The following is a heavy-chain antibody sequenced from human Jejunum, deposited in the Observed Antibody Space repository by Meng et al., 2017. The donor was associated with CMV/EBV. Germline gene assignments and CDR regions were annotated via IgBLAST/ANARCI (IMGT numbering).Heavy chain of an antibody. J-gene: IGHJ6*02. D-gene: IGHD2/OR15-2a*01. V-gene: IGHV3-30*02. CDR1: TVNSCG. Sequence: TVNSCGMHCVRQAPGKGLEWVSFISYDDTDKYYADSVNGRFSISRDNSKNTLYLQMNILRAEDTAVYYCAKDGANYNLWQYGMDVWGQGTTVTVSS. CDR2: ISYDDTDK. CDR3: AKDGANYNLWQYGMDV.